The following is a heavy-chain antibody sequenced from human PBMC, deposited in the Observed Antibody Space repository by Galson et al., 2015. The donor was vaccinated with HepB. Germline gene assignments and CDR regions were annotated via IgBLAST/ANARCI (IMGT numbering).Heavy chain of an antibody. CDR3: ARGRLTYYYDSSHRNFDY. D-gene: IGHD3-22*01. CDR2: IYSGGST. J-gene: IGHJ4*02. Sequence: SLRLSCAASGFTVSSNYMSWVRQAPGKGLEWVSVIYSGGSTYYADSVKGRFTISRDNSKNTLYLQMNSLRAEDTAVYYCARGRLTYYYDSSHRNFDYWGQGTLVTVSS. V-gene: IGHV3-66*01. CDR1: GFTVSSNY.